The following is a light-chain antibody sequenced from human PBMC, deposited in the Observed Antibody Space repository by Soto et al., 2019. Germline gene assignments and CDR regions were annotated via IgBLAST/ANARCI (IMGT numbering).Light chain of an antibody. CDR1: GSNIGSNY. CDR3: AAWDDSLSGPV. J-gene: IGLJ2*01. Sequence: QSVLTQPPSASGTPGQRVTISCSGSGSNIGSNYVYWYQQLPGTAPKLLISRNDERPSGVPDRFSGSKSGTSGSLAISGLRSEDEADYYCAAWDDSLSGPVFDGGTKLTVL. V-gene: IGLV1-47*01. CDR2: RND.